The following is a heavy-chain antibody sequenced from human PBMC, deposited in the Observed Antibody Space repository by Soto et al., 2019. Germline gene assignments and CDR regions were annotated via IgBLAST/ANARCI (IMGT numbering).Heavy chain of an antibody. D-gene: IGHD2-2*01. V-gene: IGHV1-18*01. Sequence: QVQLVQSGAEVKKPGASVKVSCKASGYTFTSYGISWVRQAPGQGLEWMGWISAYNGNTNYAQKLQGRVTMTTDTSTRTAYMELRRLRSDDTAVYYCARYRRDQLLLNNWFDPWGQGTLVTVSS. J-gene: IGHJ5*02. CDR3: ARYRRDQLLLNNWFDP. CDR1: GYTFTSYG. CDR2: ISAYNGNT.